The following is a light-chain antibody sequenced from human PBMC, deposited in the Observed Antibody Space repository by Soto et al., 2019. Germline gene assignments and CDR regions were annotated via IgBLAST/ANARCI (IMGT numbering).Light chain of an antibody. V-gene: IGKV3-15*01. J-gene: IGKJ4*01. CDR3: QQYNDWPRRLT. Sequence: EIVLTQSPGTLSLSPGERATLSCRASQSVSSSYLAWYQQKPGQAPRLLIYGASTRATGIPARFSGSGSGTEFTLTISSLQSEDFAVYYCQQYNDWPRRLTFGGGTKVDIK. CDR1: QSVSSSY. CDR2: GAS.